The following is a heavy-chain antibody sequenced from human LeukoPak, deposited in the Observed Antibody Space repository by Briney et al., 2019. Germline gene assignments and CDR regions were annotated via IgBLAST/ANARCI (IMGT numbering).Heavy chain of an antibody. CDR2: ISAYNGNT. CDR1: GYTFTSYG. J-gene: IGHJ6*03. V-gene: IGHV1-18*01. D-gene: IGHD1-7*01. CDR3: ASHQTAINWNYVYYYYYMDV. Sequence: ASVKVSCKASGYTFTSYGISWVRQAPGQGLEWMGWISAYNGNTNYAQKLQGRVTMTTDTSTSTAYMELRSLRSDDTAVYYCASHQTAINWNYVYYYYYMDVWGKGTTVTVSS.